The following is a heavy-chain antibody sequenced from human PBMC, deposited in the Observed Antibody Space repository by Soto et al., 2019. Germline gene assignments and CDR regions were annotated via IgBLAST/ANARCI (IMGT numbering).Heavy chain of an antibody. V-gene: IGHV4-4*02. Sequence: SETLSLTCAVSGGSISSSNWWSWVRQPPGKGLEWIGKIYHSGSTNYNPSLKSRVTISVDKSKNQFSLKLSSVTAADTAVYYCAKDQSPTFVVVPAAMDYWGQGTLVTVSS. J-gene: IGHJ4*02. CDR1: GGSISSSNW. D-gene: IGHD2-2*01. CDR3: AKDQSPTFVVVPAAMDY. CDR2: IYHSGST.